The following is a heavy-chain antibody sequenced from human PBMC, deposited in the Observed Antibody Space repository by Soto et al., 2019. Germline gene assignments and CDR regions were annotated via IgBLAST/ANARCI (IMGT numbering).Heavy chain of an antibody. J-gene: IGHJ3*02. CDR3: ARDLPVVVVPAAHEGFDI. CDR2: ISSSSSYI. D-gene: IGHD2-2*01. CDR1: GFTFSSYS. V-gene: IGHV3-21*01. Sequence: GGSLRLSCAASGFTFSSYSMNWVRQAPGKGLEWASSISSSSSYIYYADSVKGRFTISRDNAKNSLYLQMNSLRAEDTAVYYCARDLPVVVVPAAHEGFDIWGQGTMVTVSS.